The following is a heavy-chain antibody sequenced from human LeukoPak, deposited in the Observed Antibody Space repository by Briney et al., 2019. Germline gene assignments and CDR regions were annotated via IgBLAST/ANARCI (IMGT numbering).Heavy chain of an antibody. CDR1: GFTFSSYA. D-gene: IGHD6-13*01. Sequence: GGSLRLSCAASGFTFSSYAMHWVRQAPGKGLEWVAVISYDGSNKYYADSVKGRFTISRDNSKNTLYLQMNSLRAEDTAVYYCASSGSSSKADYWGQGTLVTVSS. J-gene: IGHJ4*02. V-gene: IGHV3-30*04. CDR2: ISYDGSNK. CDR3: ASSGSSSKADY.